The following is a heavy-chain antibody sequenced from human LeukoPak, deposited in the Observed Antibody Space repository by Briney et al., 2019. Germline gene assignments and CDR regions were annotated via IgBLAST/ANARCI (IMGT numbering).Heavy chain of an antibody. CDR2: ISYDGSNK. J-gene: IGHJ4*02. CDR1: GFTFSSYG. V-gene: IGHV3-30*03. CDR3: ARDQYDTWSRRGNFDS. D-gene: IGHD3-3*01. Sequence: GRSLRLSCAASGFTFSSYGMHWVRQAPGKGLEWVAVISYDGSNKYYADSVKGRFTISRDNSKNTLYLQMNSLRAEDTAVYYCARDQYDTWSRRGNFDSWGQGTLVIVSS.